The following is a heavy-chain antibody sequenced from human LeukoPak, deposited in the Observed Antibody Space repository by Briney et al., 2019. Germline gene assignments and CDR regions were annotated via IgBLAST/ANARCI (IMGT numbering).Heavy chain of an antibody. CDR2: ISGSGGST. V-gene: IGHV3-23*01. D-gene: IGHD3-10*01. CDR1: GFTFSSYA. J-gene: IGHJ3*02. CDR3: ARDTGYYYGSGRPADAFDI. Sequence: GGSLRLSCAASGFTFSSYAMSWVRQAPGKGLEWVSAISGSGGSTYYADSVKGRFTISRDNSKNTLYLQMNSLRAEDTAVYYCARDTGYYYGSGRPADAFDIWGQGTMVTVSS.